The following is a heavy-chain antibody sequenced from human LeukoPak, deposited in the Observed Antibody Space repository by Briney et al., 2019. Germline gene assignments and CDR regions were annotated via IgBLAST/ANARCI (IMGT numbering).Heavy chain of an antibody. CDR2: ISSSSSYI. CDR1: GFNSEDHA. Sequence: GGSLRLSCVVSGFNSEDHAMHWVRQAPGKGLEWVSSISSSSSYIYYADSVKGRFTISRVNSKNTLYLQMNSLRAEDTAVYYCAKDGGCSSTTCYSPYHFDYWGQGTLVTVSS. J-gene: IGHJ4*02. D-gene: IGHD2-2*01. CDR3: AKDGGCSSTTCYSPYHFDY. V-gene: IGHV3-21*01.